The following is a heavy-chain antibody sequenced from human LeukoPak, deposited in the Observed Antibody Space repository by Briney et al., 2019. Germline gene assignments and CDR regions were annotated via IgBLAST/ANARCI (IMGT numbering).Heavy chain of an antibody. CDR2: TSSSGSTI. J-gene: IGHJ4*02. Sequence: QAGGSLRLSCAASGFTFSSYEMNWVRQAPGKGLEWVSYTSSSGSTIYYADSMKGRFTISRDNAKNSLFLQMNSLRAEDTAVYYCAAEKSVIAAAGTLDYWGQGTLVTVSS. CDR3: AAEKSVIAAAGTLDY. CDR1: GFTFSSYE. V-gene: IGHV3-48*03. D-gene: IGHD6-13*01.